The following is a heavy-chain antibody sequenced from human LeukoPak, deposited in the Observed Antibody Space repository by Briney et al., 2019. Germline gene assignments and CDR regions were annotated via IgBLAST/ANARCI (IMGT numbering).Heavy chain of an antibody. J-gene: IGHJ4*02. V-gene: IGHV3-30*02. Sequence: PGGSLRLSCIASGFPLSHHGMHWVRQPPGKGLEWVAFVRYDGGDKYHADSVKGRFTVSRDNSNNALDLQMNTLTVEDTAVYYCARALSSAGGSYYFDSWGQGTLVTVSS. CDR2: VRYDGGDK. D-gene: IGHD4-23*01. CDR3: ARALSSAGGSYYFDS. CDR1: GFPLSHHG.